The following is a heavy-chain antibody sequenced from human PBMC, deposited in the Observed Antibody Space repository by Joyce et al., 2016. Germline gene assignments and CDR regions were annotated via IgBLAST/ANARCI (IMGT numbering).Heavy chain of an antibody. CDR1: GFKFSFYG. Sequence: QGQLVESGGGVVQPGRSLRLSCAASGFKFSFYGMHWVRQAPGKGLGWVAFIWYDGSNEYYTDSVKGRFTISRDNSKNTLYLQMNSLRTDDTAVYYCAKDGVGEGWFDPWGQGTLVTVSS. J-gene: IGHJ5*02. CDR2: IWYDGSNE. D-gene: IGHD3-10*01. CDR3: AKDGVGEGWFDP. V-gene: IGHV3-33*06.